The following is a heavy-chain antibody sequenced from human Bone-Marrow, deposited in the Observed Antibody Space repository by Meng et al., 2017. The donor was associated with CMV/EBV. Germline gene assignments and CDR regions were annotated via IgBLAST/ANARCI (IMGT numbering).Heavy chain of an antibody. Sequence: ASVKVSCKASGYTFTSYGISWVRQAPGQGLEWMGWISAYNGNTNYAQKRQGRVTMTTDTSTGTAYMELRSLRSDDTAVYYCARTQYYDFWSGYLGEDYWGQGTLVTVSS. D-gene: IGHD3-3*01. CDR3: ARTQYYDFWSGYLGEDY. V-gene: IGHV1-18*01. J-gene: IGHJ4*02. CDR2: ISAYNGNT. CDR1: GYTFTSYG.